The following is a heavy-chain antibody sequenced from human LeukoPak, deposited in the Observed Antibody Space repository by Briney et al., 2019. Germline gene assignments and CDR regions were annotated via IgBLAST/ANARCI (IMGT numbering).Heavy chain of an antibody. CDR3: AKDAPVNIVVVPAANS. J-gene: IGHJ4*02. CDR2: ISGSGGST. D-gene: IGHD2-2*01. V-gene: IGHV3-23*01. Sequence: GGSLRPSCAASGFTFSSYAMSWVRQAPGKRLEWVSAISGSGGSTYYADSVKGRFTISRDNSKNTLYLQMNSLRAEDTAVYYCAKDAPVNIVVVPAANSWGQGTLVTVSS. CDR1: GFTFSSYA.